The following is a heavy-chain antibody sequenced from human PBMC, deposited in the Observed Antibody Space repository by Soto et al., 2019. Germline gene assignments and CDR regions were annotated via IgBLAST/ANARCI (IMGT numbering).Heavy chain of an antibody. J-gene: IGHJ3*02. V-gene: IGHV4-31*03. CDR2: IHYSGTT. CDR1: GGSISSGNYY. CDR3: ARRDIVATSGAFDI. D-gene: IGHD5-12*01. Sequence: SETLSLTCTVSGGSISSGNYYWSWIRQHPGKGLEWIGYIHYSGTTYYNPSLKSRITISVDTSKNQFSLMLSSVTAADTAVYYCARRDIVATSGAFDIWGQGTIVTVSS.